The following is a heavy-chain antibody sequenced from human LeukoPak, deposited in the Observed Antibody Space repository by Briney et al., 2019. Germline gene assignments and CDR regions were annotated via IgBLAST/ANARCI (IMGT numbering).Heavy chain of an antibody. CDR1: GGSVSSTTYY. D-gene: IGHD3-9*01. CDR3: ARLSKGRYFDYIFEY. J-gene: IGHJ4*02. Sequence: SETLSLTCTVSGGSVSSTTYYWGWIRQPPGGGLEWIANVYYTGSTYCNPSLKSRVTMSVDTSKNQFSLTMTSVTAADTAVYYCARLSKGRYFDYIFEYWGQGTLGSVSS. CDR2: VYYTGST. V-gene: IGHV4-39*01.